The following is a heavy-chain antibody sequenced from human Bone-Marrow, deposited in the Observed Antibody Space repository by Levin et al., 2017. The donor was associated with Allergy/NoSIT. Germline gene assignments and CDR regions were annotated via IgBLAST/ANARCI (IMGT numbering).Heavy chain of an antibody. D-gene: IGHD6-6*01. CDR1: GSSIIDYY. CDR2: TSHSGSA. V-gene: IGHV4-59*01. Sequence: SQTLSLTCNASGSSIIDYYWSWIRQSPGKGLEWIGYTSHSGSANYSPSLKGRVSMSVDTSKNHISLELTSVTPADTAIYFCTRGSAARPGYWGQGILVTVS. J-gene: IGHJ4*02. CDR3: TRGSAARPGY.